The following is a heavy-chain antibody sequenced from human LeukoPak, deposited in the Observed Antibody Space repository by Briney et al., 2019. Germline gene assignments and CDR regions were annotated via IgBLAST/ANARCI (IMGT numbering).Heavy chain of an antibody. V-gene: IGHV4-39*01. CDR3: ARPYSSGSYVAFDI. J-gene: IGHJ3*02. D-gene: IGHD1-26*01. Sequence: PSETLSLTCTVSGGSISSSSYYWGWIRQPPGKGLEWIGSIYYSGSTYYNPSLKSRVTISVDTSKNQFSLKLSSVTAADTAVYYCARPYSSGSYVAFDIWGQGTMVTVSS. CDR2: IYYSGST. CDR1: GGSISSSSYY.